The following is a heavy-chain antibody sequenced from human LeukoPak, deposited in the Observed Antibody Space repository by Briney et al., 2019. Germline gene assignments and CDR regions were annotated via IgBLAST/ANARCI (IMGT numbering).Heavy chain of an antibody. CDR2: ISGTGGRT. V-gene: IGHV3-23*01. J-gene: IGHJ4*02. CDR3: ARDVPYYYDSSGYYSPFDR. CDR1: GFTFSTYA. D-gene: IGHD3-22*01. Sequence: PGGSLRLSCGASGFTFSTYAMTWVRQAPGKGLEWVSDISGTGGRTYYADSVKGRFTISRDNSKNTVDLLMNSLRAEDTAIYYCARDVPYYYDSSGYYSPFDRWGQGTLVTVSS.